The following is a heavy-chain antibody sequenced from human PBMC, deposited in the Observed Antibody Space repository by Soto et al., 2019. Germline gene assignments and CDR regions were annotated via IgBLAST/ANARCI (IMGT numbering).Heavy chain of an antibody. V-gene: IGHV4-30-2*05. CDR2: IYHGGSS. Sequence: SETLSLTCAVSGGSISSGLSSWSWIRQPPGKGLEWIAYIYHGGSSSYNPSLKSRVTISIDKSKNHFSLNLTSVTAADTAVYYCARLWSAREPNFDSWGQGTLVTVSS. CDR1: GGSISSGLSS. J-gene: IGHJ4*02. D-gene: IGHD1-26*01. CDR3: ARLWSAREPNFDS.